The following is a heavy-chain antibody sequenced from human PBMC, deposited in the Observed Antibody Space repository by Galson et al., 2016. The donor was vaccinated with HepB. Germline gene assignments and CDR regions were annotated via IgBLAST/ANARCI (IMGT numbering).Heavy chain of an antibody. V-gene: IGHV3-23*01. CDR1: GFTFSSYA. CDR3: ARRRGTGTIDY. J-gene: IGHJ4*02. D-gene: IGHD1-7*01. CDR2: ISGSGGST. Sequence: SLRLSCAASGFTFSSYAMSWVRQAPGKGLEWVSAISGSGGSTYYADSVKGRFTISTDNSKNMMYLQMNSLRAEDTAVYYCARRRGTGTIDYWGQGTLVTVSS.